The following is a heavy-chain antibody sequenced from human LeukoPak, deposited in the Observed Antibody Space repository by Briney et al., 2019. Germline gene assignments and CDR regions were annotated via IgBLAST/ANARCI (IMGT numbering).Heavy chain of an antibody. CDR1: GYSISSGYY. J-gene: IGHJ4*02. CDR3: ARSSGWYPYYFDY. D-gene: IGHD6-19*01. V-gene: IGHV4-4*07. CDR2: IYTSGST. Sequence: SETLSLTCAVSGYSISSGYYWSWIRQPAGKGLEWIGRIYTSGSTNYNPSLKSRVTMSVDTSKNQFSLKLSSVTAADTAVYYCARSSGWYPYYFDYWGQGTLVTVSS.